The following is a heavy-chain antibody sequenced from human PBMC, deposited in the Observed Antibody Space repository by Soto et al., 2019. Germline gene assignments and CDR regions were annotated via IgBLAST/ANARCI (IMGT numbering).Heavy chain of an antibody. CDR3: ARVLGRSYNFYHHYALDV. V-gene: IGHV5-51*01. J-gene: IGHJ6*02. Sequence: ESLKVSFKGCEYSFSSYWIGGVRQMPGKGLEWMGTIYPGDSDTRYSPSFQGQVTISADKSISTAYLQWNSMRAEDTAVYYCARVLGRSYNFYHHYALDVWGQGTTVTVSS. D-gene: IGHD3-10*01. CDR1: EYSFSSYW. CDR2: IYPGDSDT.